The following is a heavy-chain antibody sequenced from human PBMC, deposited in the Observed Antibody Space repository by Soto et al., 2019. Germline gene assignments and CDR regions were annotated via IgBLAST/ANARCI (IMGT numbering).Heavy chain of an antibody. Sequence: EVQLVESGGGVVQPGGSLRLSCAASGFTFYSYWMSWVRQAPGRGLESVANIAQDGSEEYYVDSVKGRFTISRDNVRNSLYLQMNSLRAEDTDMYFCATANRGFSPTYWGQGTLVTVSS. CDR3: ATANRGFSPTY. CDR1: GFTFYSYW. J-gene: IGHJ4*02. V-gene: IGHV3-7*01. CDR2: IAQDGSEE. D-gene: IGHD2-8*01.